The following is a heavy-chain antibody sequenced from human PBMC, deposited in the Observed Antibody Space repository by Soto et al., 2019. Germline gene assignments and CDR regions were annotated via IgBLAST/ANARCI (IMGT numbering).Heavy chain of an antibody. CDR3: ARGIWSGYYSSPHFDY. J-gene: IGHJ4*02. Sequence: QLQLQESGSGLVKPSQTLSLTCAVSGGSISSGGYSWSWIRQPPGKGLEWIGYIYHSGSTYYNPSLKSRVTISVGRSKNQFSLKLSSVTAADTAVYYCARGIWSGYYSSPHFDYWGQGTLVTVSS. CDR1: GGSISSGGYS. D-gene: IGHD3-3*01. CDR2: IYHSGST. V-gene: IGHV4-30-2*01.